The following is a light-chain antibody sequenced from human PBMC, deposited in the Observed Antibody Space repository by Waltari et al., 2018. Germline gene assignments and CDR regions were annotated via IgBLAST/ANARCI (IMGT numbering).Light chain of an antibody. CDR1: ILRTYY. CDR2: GKN. J-gene: IGLJ1*01. CDR3: NSRDSSGNPYV. Sequence: SSELTQDPAVSVALGQTVQITCHGDILRTYYQNWYQKKPGQAPVLVIYGKNNRPSGIPDRLSANSSGNTASLTIAGAKAEDEADYYCNSRDSSGNPYVFGSGTKVTVL. V-gene: IGLV3-19*01.